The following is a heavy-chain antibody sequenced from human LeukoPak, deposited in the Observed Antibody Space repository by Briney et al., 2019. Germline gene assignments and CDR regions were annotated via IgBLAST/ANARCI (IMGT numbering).Heavy chain of an antibody. J-gene: IGHJ4*02. Sequence: GGSLRLSCAASGFTFSSYSMNWVRQAPGKGLEWVSSISSSSSYIYYADSVKGRFTISRDNSKNTLYLQMNSLRAEDTAVYYRARSGSSGYYYAAGSVPGFDYWGQGTLVTVSS. D-gene: IGHD3-22*01. V-gene: IGHV3-21*04. CDR1: GFTFSSYS. CDR3: ARSGSSGYYYAAGSVPGFDY. CDR2: ISSSSSYI.